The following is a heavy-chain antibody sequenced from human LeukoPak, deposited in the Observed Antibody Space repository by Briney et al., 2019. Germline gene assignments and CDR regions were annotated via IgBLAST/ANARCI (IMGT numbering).Heavy chain of an antibody. CDR1: GYTFTNNW. J-gene: IGHJ4*02. D-gene: IGHD4-23*01. Sequence: GESLKISCKGSGYTFTNNWIGWVRQMPGKGPEWMGLIYPGDSDTRYSPSSQGQVTISADKSTSTAYLQWSSLKASDTAMYYCARHAYGAKTVDYWGQGTLVTVSS. CDR3: ARHAYGAKTVDY. V-gene: IGHV5-51*01. CDR2: IYPGDSDT.